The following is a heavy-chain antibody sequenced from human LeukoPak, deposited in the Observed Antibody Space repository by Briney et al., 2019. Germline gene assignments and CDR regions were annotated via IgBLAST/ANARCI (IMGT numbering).Heavy chain of an antibody. CDR2: IWYDDSNK. J-gene: IGHJ4*02. CDR1: GFTFSSHG. V-gene: IGHV3-33*01. CDR3: AREKNEYTYGSFDH. D-gene: IGHD5-18*01. Sequence: GGSLRLSCAVSGFTFSSHGMHWVRQAPGKGLEWVAVIWYDDSNKYYADSVKGRFAISRDKSKNTVYLQMNSLRAEDSAVYYCAREKNEYTYGSFDHWGQGTLVIVSS.